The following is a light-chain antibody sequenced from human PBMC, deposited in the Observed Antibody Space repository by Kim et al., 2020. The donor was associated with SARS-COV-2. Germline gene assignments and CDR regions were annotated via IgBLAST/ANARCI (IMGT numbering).Light chain of an antibody. CDR1: QDITND. J-gene: IGKJ5*01. Sequence: ASVGDRVTLTCRASQDITNDLGWYQQSPGRAPKRLIYGASSLQSGVPSRFSGSGSGTEFTLTISRLQPEDFATYFCLQHNTYPITFGQGTRLEIK. CDR3: LQHNTYPIT. V-gene: IGKV1-17*01. CDR2: GAS.